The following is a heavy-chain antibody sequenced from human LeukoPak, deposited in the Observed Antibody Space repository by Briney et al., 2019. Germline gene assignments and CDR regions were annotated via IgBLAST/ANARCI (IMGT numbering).Heavy chain of an antibody. V-gene: IGHV3-21*01. J-gene: IGHJ4*02. CDR3: ARDQGSGWFKPFDY. CDR2: ISSSSSYI. CDR1: GFTFSSYS. Sequence: GGSRRLSCAASGFTFSSYSMNWVRQAPGKGLEWVSAISSSSSYIYYADSLKGRFTISRDNAKNSLYLQMNSLRAEDTAVYYCARDQGSGWFKPFDYWGQGTLVTVSS. D-gene: IGHD6-19*01.